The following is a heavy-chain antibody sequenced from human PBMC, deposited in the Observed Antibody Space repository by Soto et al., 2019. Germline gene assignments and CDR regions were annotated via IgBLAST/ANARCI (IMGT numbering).Heavy chain of an antibody. CDR2: ISYDGSNK. CDR1: GFTFSSYA. V-gene: IGHV3-30-3*01. Sequence: PGGSLRLSCAASGFTFSSYAMHWVRQAPGKGLEWVAVISYDGSNKYYADSVKGRFTISRDNSKNTLYLQMNSLRAEDTAVYYCARDVGVWGRGTTVTVSS. CDR3: ARDVGV. J-gene: IGHJ6*04.